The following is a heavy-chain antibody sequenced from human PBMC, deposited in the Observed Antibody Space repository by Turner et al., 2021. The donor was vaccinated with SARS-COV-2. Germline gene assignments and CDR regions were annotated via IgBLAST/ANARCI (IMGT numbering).Heavy chain of an antibody. Sequence: QLQLQESGPGLVKPSETLSLTCTVSGGSISSSSYYWGWIRQPPGKGLEWIGSIYYSGSTYYTPSLKSRGTISVDTSKNQFSLKLSSVTAADTAVYYCARHKGDYDSSELLGWGQGTLVTVSS. D-gene: IGHD3-22*01. CDR3: ARHKGDYDSSELLG. V-gene: IGHV4-39*01. J-gene: IGHJ4*02. CDR1: GGSISSSSYY. CDR2: IYYSGST.